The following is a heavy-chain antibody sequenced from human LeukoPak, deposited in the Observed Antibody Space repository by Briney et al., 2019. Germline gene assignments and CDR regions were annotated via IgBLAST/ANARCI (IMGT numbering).Heavy chain of an antibody. D-gene: IGHD5-12*01. CDR2: IWYDGSNK. J-gene: IGHJ4*02. V-gene: IGHV3-33*01. CDR3: ATDPRKYSGYAEYYFDY. CDR1: GFTFSSYG. Sequence: GGSLRLSCAASGFTFSSYGMHWVRQAPGKGLEWVAVIWYDGSNKYYADSVKGRFTISRDNSKNTLYLQMNSLRAEDTAVYYCATDPRKYSGYAEYYFDYWGQGTLVTVSS.